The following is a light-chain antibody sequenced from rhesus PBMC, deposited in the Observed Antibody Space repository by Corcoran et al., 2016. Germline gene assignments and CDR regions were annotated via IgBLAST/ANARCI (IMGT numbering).Light chain of an antibody. CDR3: YQHSSGYS. CDR1: QSVSSY. J-gene: IGKJ2*01. CDR2: GAS. Sequence: QVILTQSPATLSLSPGERATLSCRASQSVSSYLAWYQQKPGQAPRLLIYGASSRATVIPDGFSGSGSGTDFTLTISSLEPEDVGVYHCYQHSSGYSFGQGTKVEIK. V-gene: IGKV3-10*01.